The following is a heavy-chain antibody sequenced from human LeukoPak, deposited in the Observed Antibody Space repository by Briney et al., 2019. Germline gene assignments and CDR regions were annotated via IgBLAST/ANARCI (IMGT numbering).Heavy chain of an antibody. CDR1: GDRLTNYW. V-gene: IGHV5-51*01. CDR3: AKVNSGIYSGYFDY. Sequence: GESLNISCMGSGDRLTNYWTGWVSRMPGKGLEWRGFIYPSDFDTRYSPSFQGQVTISADKSISTAYLQWSSLKDSDTAMYYCAKVNSGIYSGYFDYWGQGTLVTVSS. D-gene: IGHD1-26*01. J-gene: IGHJ4*02. CDR2: IYPSDFDT.